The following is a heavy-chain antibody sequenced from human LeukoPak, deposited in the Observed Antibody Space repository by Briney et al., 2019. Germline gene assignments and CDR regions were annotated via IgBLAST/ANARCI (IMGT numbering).Heavy chain of an antibody. D-gene: IGHD7-27*01. CDR3: AKDGGLWVSAHWGDS. CDR2: ITTGDGNT. J-gene: IGHJ4*02. Sequence: GGSLRLSCTASGFTFSSYTVTWVRQAPGKGLKWVSTITTGDGNTYYADSVKGRFTVSRDDSKNTLYLQMNSLRAEDTAVYYCAKDGGLWVSAHWGDSWGRGTLVTVSS. V-gene: IGHV3-23*01. CDR1: GFTFSSYT.